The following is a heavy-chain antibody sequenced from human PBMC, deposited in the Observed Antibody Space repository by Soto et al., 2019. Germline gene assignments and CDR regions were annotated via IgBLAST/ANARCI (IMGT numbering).Heavy chain of an antibody. Sequence: EVQLVESGGGLIQPGGSLRLSCAASGLTVSSNYMNWVRQAPGKGLEWVSLTYTGGDTCHADSVQCRFTVSRDNSKNTLYLQMSSLRAEDTAVYYCARMGQWRVPGDYYYGMDVWGQGTSVTVSS. CDR1: GLTVSSNY. CDR3: ARMGQWRVPGDYYYGMDV. CDR2: TYTGGDT. J-gene: IGHJ6*02. D-gene: IGHD6-19*01. V-gene: IGHV3-53*01.